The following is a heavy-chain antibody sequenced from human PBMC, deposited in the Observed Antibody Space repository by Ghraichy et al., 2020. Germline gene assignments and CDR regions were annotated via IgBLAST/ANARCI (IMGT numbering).Heavy chain of an antibody. CDR2: IYYSGST. Sequence: SETLSLTCTVSGGSISSYYWSWIRQPPGKGLEWIGYIYYSGSTNYNPSLKSRVTISVDTSKNQFSLKLSSVTAADTAVYYCARVLRYCSGGSCYFYFDYWGQGTLVTVSS. V-gene: IGHV4-59*01. CDR3: ARVLRYCSGGSCYFYFDY. D-gene: IGHD2-15*01. J-gene: IGHJ4*02. CDR1: GGSISSYY.